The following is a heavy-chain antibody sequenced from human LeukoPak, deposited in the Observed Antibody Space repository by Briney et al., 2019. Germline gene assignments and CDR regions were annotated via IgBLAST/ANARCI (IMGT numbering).Heavy chain of an antibody. J-gene: IGHJ4*02. CDR2: IWYDGKNK. V-gene: IGHV3-33*06. CDR3: AKPEGNFWSGFDY. D-gene: IGHD3-3*01. CDR1: GFTFSDYG. Sequence: GGSLRLPCTASGFTFSDYGMHWVRQAPGKGLEWVAVIWYDGKNKYYADSVKGRFTISRDNSKNTMYLQLNSLRVEDTAVYYGAKPEGNFWSGFDYWGQGTLVTVSS.